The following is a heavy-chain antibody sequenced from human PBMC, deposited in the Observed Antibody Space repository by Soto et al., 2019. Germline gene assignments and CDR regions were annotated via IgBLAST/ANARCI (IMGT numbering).Heavy chain of an antibody. CDR2: IIPILGIA. CDR1: GGTFSSYT. Sequence: SVKVSCKASGGTFSSYTISWVRQAPGQGLEWMGRIIPILGIANYAQKFQGRVTITADKSTSTAYMELSSLRSEDTAVYYCAGDHAVAGTGGSNWFDPWGQGTLVTVSS. V-gene: IGHV1-69*04. D-gene: IGHD6-19*01. J-gene: IGHJ5*02. CDR3: AGDHAVAGTGGSNWFDP.